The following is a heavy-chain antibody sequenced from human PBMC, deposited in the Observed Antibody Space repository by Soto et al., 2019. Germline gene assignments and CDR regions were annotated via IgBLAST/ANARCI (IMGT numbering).Heavy chain of an antibody. CDR2: IIPIFGTA. CDR1: GGTFSSYA. D-gene: IGHD1-1*01. J-gene: IGHJ4*02. V-gene: IGHV1-69*06. CDR3: AREMDAANNSGFDY. Sequence: QVQLVQSGAEVKKPGSSVKVSCKASGGTFSSYAISWVRQAPGQGLEWMGGIIPIFGTANYAQKIKGRVTITADKSTSTAYMELSSLRSEDTAVYYCAREMDAANNSGFDYCGQGTLVTVSS.